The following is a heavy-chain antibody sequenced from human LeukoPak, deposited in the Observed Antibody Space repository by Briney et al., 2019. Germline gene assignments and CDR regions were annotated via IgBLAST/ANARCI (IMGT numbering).Heavy chain of an antibody. Sequence: GESLKISCKGSGYSFTNYWIGWVRQMPGKGLEWMGIIYPGDSDTTYSPSFQGQVTISADKSISTAYLQWDSLKASDTAMYYCATVGVELWSSPFMGRGDWFDPWGQGTLVTVSS. D-gene: IGHD3-10*01. V-gene: IGHV5-51*01. CDR2: IYPGDSDT. CDR1: GYSFTNYW. CDR3: ATVGVELWSSPFMGRGDWFDP. J-gene: IGHJ5*02.